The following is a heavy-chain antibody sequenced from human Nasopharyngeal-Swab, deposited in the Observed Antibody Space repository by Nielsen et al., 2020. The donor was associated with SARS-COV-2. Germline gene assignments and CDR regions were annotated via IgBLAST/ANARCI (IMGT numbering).Heavy chain of an antibody. D-gene: IGHD3-10*01. CDR1: GFTFSSYS. V-gene: IGHV3-21*01. J-gene: IGHJ6*02. CDR2: IISSSSYI. CDR3: AKGASDYGSGSYFAEDYYYYGMDV. Sequence: GGPLRPSCAASGFTFSSYSMNWVRQAPGKGLEWVSSIISSSSYIYYADPVKGRFTIPRDNAKTSLYLQMNRLRAEDTAVYYCAKGASDYGSGSYFAEDYYYYGMDVWGQGTTVTVSS.